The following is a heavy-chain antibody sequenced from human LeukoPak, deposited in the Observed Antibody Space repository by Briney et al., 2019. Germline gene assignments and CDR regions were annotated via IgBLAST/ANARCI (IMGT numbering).Heavy chain of an antibody. V-gene: IGHV3-30*09. CDR1: GFTFSSYA. J-gene: IGHJ6*02. D-gene: IGHD6-19*01. CDR3: AKDKESALAETGGYYGMDV. CDR2: ISYDGSNK. Sequence: GGSLRLSCAASGFTFSSYAMHWVRQAPGKGLEWVAVISYDGSNKYYADSVKGRFAISRDNSKNTLYLQMNSLRAEDTAVYYCAKDKESALAETGGYYGMDVWGRGTTVIVSS.